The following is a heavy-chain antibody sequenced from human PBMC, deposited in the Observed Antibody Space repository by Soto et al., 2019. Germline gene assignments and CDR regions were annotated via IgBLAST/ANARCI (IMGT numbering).Heavy chain of an antibody. D-gene: IGHD2-21*01. Sequence: SETLSLTCSVSGAALNSGNYHWSWIRQVPGKGLEWIGHIYVTGAVDYNPSLRDRITISQDTSERQFSLNLRLVTAADTAVYYCARLRIATNNYKWFDPWGQGTLVTVSS. V-gene: IGHV4-31*03. CDR3: ARLRIATNNYKWFDP. CDR1: GAALNSGNYH. CDR2: IYVTGAV. J-gene: IGHJ5*02.